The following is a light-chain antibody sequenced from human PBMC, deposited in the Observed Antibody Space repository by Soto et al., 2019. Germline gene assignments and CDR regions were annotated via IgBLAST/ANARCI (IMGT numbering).Light chain of an antibody. CDR2: WAS. J-gene: IGKJ1*01. CDR3: QKYYSDPPGT. CDR1: QSVLYSSNEKNY. Sequence: DIVMTQSPDSLAVSLGERATINFKSSQSVLYSSNEKNYLAWYQQKPRQPPKLLIYWASNRESGVPARFSGSGCGTDFTIPISSLQAEDVAVYYCQKYYSDPPGTFGQGTKVDIK. V-gene: IGKV4-1*01.